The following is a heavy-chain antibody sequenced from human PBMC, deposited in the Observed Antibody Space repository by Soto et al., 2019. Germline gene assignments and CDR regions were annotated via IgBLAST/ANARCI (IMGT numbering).Heavy chain of an antibody. CDR3: ARDLGYCSGGSCDYHGMDV. J-gene: IGHJ6*02. CDR1: GFRLSDYV. V-gene: IGHV3-33*01. CDR2: VWFDGSDK. D-gene: IGHD2-15*01. Sequence: GGSLRLSCAASGFRLSDYVMHWVRQGPGKGLEWVAVVWFDGSDKYYVDSVKGRFTISRDMSQNTLHLEMNSLRVEDTGVYYFARDLGYCSGGSCDYHGMDVWGQGTTVTVSS.